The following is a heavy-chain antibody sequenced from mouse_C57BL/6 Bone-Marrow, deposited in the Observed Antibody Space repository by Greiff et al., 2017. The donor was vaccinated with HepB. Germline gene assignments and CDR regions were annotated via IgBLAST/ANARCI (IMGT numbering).Heavy chain of an antibody. Sequence: QVQLQQSGAELVRPGTSVKMSCKASGYTFTNYWIGWAKQRPGHGLEWIGDIYPGGGYTNYNEKFKGKATLTADKSSSTAYMQLSSLTSEDSAIYYCARSPITTGWYFDVWGTGTTVTVSS. CDR3: ARSPITTGWYFDV. D-gene: IGHD1-1*01. V-gene: IGHV1-63*01. CDR1: GYTFTNYW. CDR2: IYPGGGYT. J-gene: IGHJ1*03.